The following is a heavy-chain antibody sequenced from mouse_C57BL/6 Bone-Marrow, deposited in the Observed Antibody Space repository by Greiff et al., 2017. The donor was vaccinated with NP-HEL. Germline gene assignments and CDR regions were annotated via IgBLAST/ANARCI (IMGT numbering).Heavy chain of an antibody. V-gene: IGHV1-20*01. Sequence: EVKLVESGPELVKPGDSVKISCKASGYSFTGYFMNWVMQSHGKSLEWIGRINPYNGDTFYNQKFKGKATLTVDKSSSTAHMELRSLTSEDSAVYYCASSYDWYFDVWGTGTTVTVSS. J-gene: IGHJ1*03. CDR2: INPYNGDT. CDR1: GYSFTGYF. CDR3: ASSYDWYFDV. D-gene: IGHD1-1*01.